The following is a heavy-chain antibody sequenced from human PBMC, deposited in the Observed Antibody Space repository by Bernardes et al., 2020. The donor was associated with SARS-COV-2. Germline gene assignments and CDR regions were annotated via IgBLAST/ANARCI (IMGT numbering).Heavy chain of an antibody. Sequence: GGSLRLSCSVSGFTFNSYDMSWVRQAPGRGLEWVSAISSNGRNTYYAGSVRGRFTISRDNSKNTLFLHMTGLRDDDTAIYFCGKDPGGNYLILDYWGRGTLVTVSS. CDR1: GFTFNSYD. D-gene: IGHD2-21*02. CDR3: GKDPGGNYLILDY. V-gene: IGHV3-23*01. CDR2: ISSNGRNT. J-gene: IGHJ4*02.